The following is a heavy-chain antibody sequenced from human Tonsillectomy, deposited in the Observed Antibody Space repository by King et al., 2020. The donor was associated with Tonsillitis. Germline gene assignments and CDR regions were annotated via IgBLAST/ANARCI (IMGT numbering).Heavy chain of an antibody. V-gene: IGHV4-59*01. CDR2: IYYSGST. CDR1: GGSISSYY. J-gene: IGHJ4*02. CDR3: AREDNYYFDY. D-gene: IGHD1-1*01. Sequence: VQLQESGPGLVKPSETLSLTCTVSGGSISSYYWSWIRQPPGKGLEWSGDIYYSGSTNYNPSPKSRVTLSVDTSKNQFSLKLSPVTAADTAVYYCAREDNYYFDYWGQGTLVTVSS.